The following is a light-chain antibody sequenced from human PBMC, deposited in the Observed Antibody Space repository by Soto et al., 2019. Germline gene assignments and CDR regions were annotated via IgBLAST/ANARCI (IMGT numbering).Light chain of an antibody. J-gene: IGKJ1*01. CDR3: QHYSTWLWT. CDR2: GAS. Sequence: EIVMTQSPATLSVSPGERATLSCRASPSVSSNLAWYQQKPGQGPRLLIYGASSRATGIPARFSGSGSGTEFTLTISSLQSEDFAVYYCQHYSTWLWTFGQGTKVEIK. V-gene: IGKV3-15*01. CDR1: PSVSSN.